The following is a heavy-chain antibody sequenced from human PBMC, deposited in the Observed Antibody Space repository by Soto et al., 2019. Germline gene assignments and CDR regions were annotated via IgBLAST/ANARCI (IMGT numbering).Heavy chain of an antibody. V-gene: IGHV3-15*01. CDR2: IKSKPDGGTT. J-gene: IGHJ6*03. CDR3: TTGRRDYYGNSYMDL. Sequence: EMHLGESGGGLVKPGGSLRLSCAVSGYAFEVAWMNWVRQAPGKGLEWVGRIKSKPDGGTTEYAAHVEGRFTSSRDDSTSTLYLQMNSLRTEDTAVYYCTTGRRDYYGNSYMDLWGKGTTVTVSS. D-gene: IGHD3-22*01. CDR1: GYAFEVAW.